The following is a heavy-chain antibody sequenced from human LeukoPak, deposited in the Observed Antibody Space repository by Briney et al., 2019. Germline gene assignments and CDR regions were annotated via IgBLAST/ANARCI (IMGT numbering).Heavy chain of an antibody. CDR1: GFTFSSYA. CDR2: ISYDGSNK. CDR3: AREEYSSSDYYYMDV. D-gene: IGHD6-6*01. J-gene: IGHJ6*03. V-gene: IGHV3-30*01. Sequence: PGRSLRLSCAASGFTFSSYAMHWVRQAPGKGLEWVAVISYDGSNKYYADSVKGRLTISRDNSKNTLYLQMNSLRAEDTAVYYCAREEYSSSDYYYMDVWGKGTTVTVSS.